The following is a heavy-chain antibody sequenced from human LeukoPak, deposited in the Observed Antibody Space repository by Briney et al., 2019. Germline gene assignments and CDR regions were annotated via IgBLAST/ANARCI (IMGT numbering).Heavy chain of an antibody. CDR2: IIPIFGTA. CDR3: ARDNYGNHVQFDY. CDR1: GGTFSSYA. Sequence: GASVKVSCKASGGTFSSYAISWVRQAPGQGLEWMGGIIPIFGTANYAQKFQGRVTITADESTSTAYMELSSLRSEDTAVYYCARDNYGNHVQFDYWGQGTLVTVSS. J-gene: IGHJ4*02. D-gene: IGHD3-10*01. V-gene: IGHV1-69*13.